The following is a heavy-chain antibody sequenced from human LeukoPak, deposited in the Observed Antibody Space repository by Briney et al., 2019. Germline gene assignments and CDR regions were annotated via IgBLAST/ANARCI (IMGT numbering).Heavy chain of an antibody. CDR1: GDSISSSSYF. J-gene: IGHJ2*01. V-gene: IGHV4-39*07. D-gene: IGHD2-15*01. CDR3: ARMRSYWYFDL. Sequence: PSETLSLTCTVSGDSISSSSYFWGWIRQSPGQGLEWIGTSYYTGNTYYNPSLKSRVTISLDTSRNQFSLRLTSVIVADTALYYCARMRSYWYFDLWGHGTLVAVSS. CDR2: SYYTGNT.